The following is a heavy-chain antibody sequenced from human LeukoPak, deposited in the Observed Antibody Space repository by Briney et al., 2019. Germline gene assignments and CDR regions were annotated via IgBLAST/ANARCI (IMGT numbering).Heavy chain of an antibody. J-gene: IGHJ4*02. Sequence: ASVKVSCKASGYTFTSYAMHWVRQAPGQRLEWMGWINAGNGNTKYSQKFQGRVTITRDTSASTAYMELSSLRSEDTAVYYCARDSDAAGTELGYFDYWGQGTLVTVSS. V-gene: IGHV1-3*01. CDR1: GYTFTSYA. CDR2: INAGNGNT. CDR3: ARDSDAAGTELGYFDY. D-gene: IGHD6-13*01.